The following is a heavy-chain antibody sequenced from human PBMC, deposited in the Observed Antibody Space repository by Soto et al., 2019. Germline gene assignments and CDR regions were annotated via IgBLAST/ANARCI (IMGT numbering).Heavy chain of an antibody. CDR1: GGSISSSNW. CDR2: SYHSGST. Sequence: QVQLQESGPGLVKPSGTLSLTCAVSGGSISSSNWWSWVRQPPGKGLEWIGESYHSGSTNDNPSLERRVTITVDKAKNQFSLKLSSVTAADTAVYYCAKVSGSYYYGMDVWGQGTTVTVSS. CDR3: AKVSGSYYYGMDV. J-gene: IGHJ6*02. V-gene: IGHV4-4*02. D-gene: IGHD1-26*01.